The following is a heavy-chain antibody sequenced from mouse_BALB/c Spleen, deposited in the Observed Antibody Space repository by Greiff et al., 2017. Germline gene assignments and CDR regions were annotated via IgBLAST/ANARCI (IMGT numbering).Heavy chain of an antibody. V-gene: IGHV2-4-1*01. CDR1: GFSLTSYG. J-gene: IGHJ2*01. CDR3: ARNAIYGSSYYFDY. CDR2: IWSGGST. D-gene: IGHD1-1*01. Sequence: VKLMESGPGLVQPSQSLSITCTVSGFSLTSYGVHWVRQSPGKGLEWLGVIWSGGSTDYNAAFISRLSISKDNSKSQVFFKMNSLQADDTAIYYCARNAIYGSSYYFDYWGQGTTLTVSS.